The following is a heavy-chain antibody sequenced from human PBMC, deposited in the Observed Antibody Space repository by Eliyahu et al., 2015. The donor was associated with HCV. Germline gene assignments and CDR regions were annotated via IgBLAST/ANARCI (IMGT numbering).Heavy chain of an antibody. V-gene: IGHV3-30*04. J-gene: IGHJ4*02. D-gene: IGHD6-13*01. Sequence: QVQLVESGGGVVQPGRSLRLSCAASGFTFSRYAMHWVRQAPGKGLEWVAVISYDGDNYYFADSVEGRFTISRDNSKNTLFLHMNSLRSEDTALYYCARAGIAPASTDAFDFWGQGTLVTVSS. CDR1: GFTFSRYA. CDR3: ARAGIAPASTDAFDF. CDR2: ISYDGDNY.